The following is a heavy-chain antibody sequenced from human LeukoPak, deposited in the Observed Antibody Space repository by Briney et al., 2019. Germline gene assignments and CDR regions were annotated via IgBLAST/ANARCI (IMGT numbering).Heavy chain of an antibody. CDR1: GFTFSSYA. CDR2: ISGSGDNT. Sequence: SGGSLRLSCAASGFTFSSYAMNWVRQAPGKGLEWISSISGSGDNTYYADSVKGRFTISRDNSKNTLYLQMNSLRAEDMALYYCAKGAGDLDWYFDLWGRGTLVTVSS. CDR3: AKGAGDLDWYFDL. J-gene: IGHJ2*01. V-gene: IGHV3-23*01. D-gene: IGHD7-27*01.